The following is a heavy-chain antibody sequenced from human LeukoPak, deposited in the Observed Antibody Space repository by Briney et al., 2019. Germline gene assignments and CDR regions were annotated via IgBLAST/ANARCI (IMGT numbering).Heavy chain of an antibody. CDR2: IYHSGST. Sequence: SQTLSLTCTVSGGSISSGGYYWSWIRQPPGKGLEWIGYIYHSGSTYYNPSLKSRVTISVDRSKNQFSLKPSSVTAADTAVYYCARGYGGKIDYWGQGTLVTVSS. V-gene: IGHV4-30-2*01. CDR3: ARGYGGKIDY. J-gene: IGHJ4*02. D-gene: IGHD4-23*01. CDR1: GGSISSGGYY.